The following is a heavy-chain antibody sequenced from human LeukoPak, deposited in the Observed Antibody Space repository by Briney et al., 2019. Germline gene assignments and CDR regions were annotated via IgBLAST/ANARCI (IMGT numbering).Heavy chain of an antibody. J-gene: IGHJ4*02. CDR3: ASDGSGSYPPFDY. D-gene: IGHD3-10*01. V-gene: IGHV3-23*05. CDR2: IDISGTST. Sequence: PGGSLRLSCAASGFTFSSYAMSWVRQAPGKGLEWVSAIDISGTSTYYADSVRGRFTISKDTSKNTLYLQLNSLRAEDTAVYYCASDGSGSYPPFDYWGQGTLVTVSS. CDR1: GFTFSSYA.